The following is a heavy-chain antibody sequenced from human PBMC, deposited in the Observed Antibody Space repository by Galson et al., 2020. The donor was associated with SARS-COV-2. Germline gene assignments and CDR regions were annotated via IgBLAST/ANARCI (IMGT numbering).Heavy chain of an antibody. CDR2: IYPGDSET. V-gene: IGHV5-51*01. D-gene: IGHD3-10*01. CDR1: GYRFTDYW. Sequence: GESLKISCKGSGYRFTDYWIGWVRQMPGKGLEWMGIIYPGDSETRYSPSFQGQVAISADNSITTAYLRWGRLKASDTAMYYCVRHFDYSDSGRSSFLDCWGPGTLVTVSS. J-gene: IGHJ4*02. CDR3: VRHFDYSDSGRSSFLDC.